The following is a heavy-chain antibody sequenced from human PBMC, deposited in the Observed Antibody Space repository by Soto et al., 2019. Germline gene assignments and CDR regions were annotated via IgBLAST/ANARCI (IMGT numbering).Heavy chain of an antibody. D-gene: IGHD6-13*01. CDR3: ARGRGSWYLSKTGYWWFDV. V-gene: IGHV4-34*01. J-gene: IGHJ2*01. CDR1: GGSFSGYY. CDR2: INHSGST. Sequence: SETLSLTCAVYGGSFSGYYWSWIRQPPGKGLEWIGEINHSGSTNYNPSLKSRVTISVDTSKNQFSLKLSSVTAADTAVYYCARGRGSWYLSKTGYWWFDVWGRGTLVTVSS.